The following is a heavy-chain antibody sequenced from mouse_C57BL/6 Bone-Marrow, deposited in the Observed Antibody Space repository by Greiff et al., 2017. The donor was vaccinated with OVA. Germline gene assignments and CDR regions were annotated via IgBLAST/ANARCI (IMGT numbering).Heavy chain of an antibody. J-gene: IGHJ3*01. V-gene: IGHV1-4*01. Sequence: QVQLQQSGAELARPGASVKMSCKASGYTFTSYTMHWVKQRPGQGLEWIGYINPSSGYTKYNQKFKDKATLTADKSSSTAYMQLSSLTSEDSAVYYCARVLTVPWFAYWGKGTLVTVSA. D-gene: IGHD4-1*01. CDR2: INPSSGYT. CDR1: GYTFTSYT. CDR3: ARVLTVPWFAY.